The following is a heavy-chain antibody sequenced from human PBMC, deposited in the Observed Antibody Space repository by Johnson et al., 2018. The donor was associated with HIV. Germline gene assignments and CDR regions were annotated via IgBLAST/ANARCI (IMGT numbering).Heavy chain of an antibody. CDR1: GFTVSSNE. CDR3: GKGGVAAAKGALDI. V-gene: IGHV3-38-3*01. CDR2: ISGGCT. D-gene: IGHD6-25*01. J-gene: IGHJ3*02. Sequence: VQLVESRGVLVQPGGSLRLSCAASGFTVSSNEMSWVRQAPGKGLEWVSSISGGCTYYADSRKGRFTISRDNSKNTLPLHMNSLRDEDTAVYYCGKGGVAAAKGALDIWGQGTMVTVSS.